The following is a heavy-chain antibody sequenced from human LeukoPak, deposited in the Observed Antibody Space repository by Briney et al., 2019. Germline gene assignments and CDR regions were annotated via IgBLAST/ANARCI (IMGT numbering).Heavy chain of an antibody. CDR1: GYSISSGYY. CDR2: INHSGST. J-gene: IGHJ3*02. Sequence: SETLSLTCTVSGYSISSGYYWGWIRQPPGKGLEWIGEINHSGSTNYNPSLKSRVTISVDTSKNQFSLKLSSVTAADTAVYYCARGPLRVTEAFDIWGQGTMVTVSS. D-gene: IGHD5-18*01. V-gene: IGHV4-38-2*02. CDR3: ARGPLRVTEAFDI.